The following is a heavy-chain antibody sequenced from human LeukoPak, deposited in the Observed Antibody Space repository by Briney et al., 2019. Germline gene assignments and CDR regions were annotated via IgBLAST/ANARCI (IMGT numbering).Heavy chain of an antibody. Sequence: SWVRQPPGKGLEWIGYIYYSGSTYYNPSLKSRVTISVDTSKNQFSLKLSSVTAADTAVYYCAREVIVVPAASGFFDIWGQGTMVTVSS. D-gene: IGHD2-2*01. J-gene: IGHJ3*02. CDR2: IYYSGST. V-gene: IGHV4-30-4*08. CDR3: AREVIVVPAASGFFDI.